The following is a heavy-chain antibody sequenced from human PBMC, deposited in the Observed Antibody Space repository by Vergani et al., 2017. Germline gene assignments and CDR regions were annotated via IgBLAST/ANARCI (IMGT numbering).Heavy chain of an antibody. CDR2: INPTTGNP. CDR3: ATDITGTTNY. CDR1: GYSFNNYA. V-gene: IGHV7-4-1*02. Sequence: QEQLVQSGSELKKPGASVKVSCKASGYSFNNYAIHWVRQAPGQGLEWMGWINPTTGNPTYARAFTGRFVFSLDTSVSTAYLQISSLKAEDTAVYYCATDITGTTNYWGQGTLVTVSS. D-gene: IGHD1-20*01. J-gene: IGHJ4*02.